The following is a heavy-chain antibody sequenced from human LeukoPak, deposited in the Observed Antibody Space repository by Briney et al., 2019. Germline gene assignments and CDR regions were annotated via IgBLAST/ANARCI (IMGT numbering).Heavy chain of an antibody. Sequence: PGGSLRLSCAASGFTFSSYGMHWVRQAPGKGLEWVAFIRYDGSNKYYADSVKGRFTISRDNSKNTLYLQMNSLRAEDTAVYYCAKVWGIVVVPAANRHAFDIWGQGTMVTVSS. CDR1: GFTFSSYG. J-gene: IGHJ3*02. D-gene: IGHD2-2*01. V-gene: IGHV3-30*02. CDR3: AKVWGIVVVPAANRHAFDI. CDR2: IRYDGSNK.